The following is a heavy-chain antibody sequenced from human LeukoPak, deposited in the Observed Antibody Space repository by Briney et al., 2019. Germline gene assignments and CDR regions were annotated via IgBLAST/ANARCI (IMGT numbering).Heavy chain of an antibody. CDR1: GGSISSYY. Sequence: SETLSLTCTVSGGSISSYYWSWIRQPPGKGLEWIGYIYYSGSTNYNPSLKSRVTISVDTSKNQFSLKLSSETAADTAVYYCARMTGILDYWGQGTLVTVSS. D-gene: IGHD3-9*01. CDR2: IYYSGST. CDR3: ARMTGILDY. J-gene: IGHJ4*02. V-gene: IGHV4-59*01.